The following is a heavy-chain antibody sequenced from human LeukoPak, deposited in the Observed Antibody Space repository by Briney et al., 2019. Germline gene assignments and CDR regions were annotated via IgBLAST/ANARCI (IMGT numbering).Heavy chain of an antibody. CDR1: GGSISSSSYY. CDR2: IYYSGST. V-gene: IGHV4-39*07. J-gene: IGHJ4*02. D-gene: IGHD2-15*01. Sequence: SETLSLTCTVSGGSISSSSYYWGWIRQPPGKGLEWIGSIYYSGSTYYNPSLKSRVTISVDTSKNQFSLKLSSVTAADTAVYYCARGGGVVASIAYLFDYWGQGTLVTVSS. CDR3: ARGGGVVASIAYLFDY.